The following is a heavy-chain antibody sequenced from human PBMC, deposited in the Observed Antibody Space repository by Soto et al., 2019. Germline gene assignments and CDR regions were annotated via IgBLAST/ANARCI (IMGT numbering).Heavy chain of an antibody. V-gene: IGHV4-39*01. D-gene: IGHD5-12*01. CDR3: ARQNYIVATIGVYYFDY. CDR2: IYHSGST. CDR1: GGSISSSGYY. Sequence: PSETLSLTCTVSGGSISSSGYYWGWIRQPPGKGLEWIGSIYHSGSTDYNSSLKSRVTISVDTSKNQFSLKLSSVTAADTAVYYCARQNYIVATIGVYYFDYWGQGTLVTVSS. J-gene: IGHJ4*02.